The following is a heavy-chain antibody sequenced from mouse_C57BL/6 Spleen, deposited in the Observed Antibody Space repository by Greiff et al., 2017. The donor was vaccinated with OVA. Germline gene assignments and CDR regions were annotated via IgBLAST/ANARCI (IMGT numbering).Heavy chain of an antibody. CDR3: ARGQFGFAY. CDR2: IYPGDGDT. V-gene: IGHV1-82*01. J-gene: IGHJ3*01. CDR1: GYAFSSSW. Sequence: VQLQQSGPELVKPGASVKISCKASGYAFSSSWMNWVKQRPGKGLEWIGRIYPGDGDTNYNGKFKGKATLTADKSSSTAYMQLSSLTSEDSAVYFCARGQFGFAYWGQGTLVTVSA.